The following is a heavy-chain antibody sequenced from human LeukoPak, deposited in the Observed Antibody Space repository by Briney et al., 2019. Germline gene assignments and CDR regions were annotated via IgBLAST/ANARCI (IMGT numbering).Heavy chain of an antibody. J-gene: IGHJ4*02. V-gene: IGHV1-2*02. CDR1: GYTFTGYY. Sequence: GASVKVSCKASGYTFTGYYMHWVRQAPGQGLEWMGWINPNSGGTNYAQKFQGRVTMTRDTSIGTAYMELSRLRSDDTAVYYCARDHDGKAASDYWGQGTLVTVSS. CDR2: INPNSGGT. CDR3: ARDHDGKAASDY. D-gene: IGHD2-15*01.